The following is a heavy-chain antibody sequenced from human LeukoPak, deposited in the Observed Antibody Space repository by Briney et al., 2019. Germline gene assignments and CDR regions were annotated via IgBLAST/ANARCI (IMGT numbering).Heavy chain of an antibody. V-gene: IGHV1-69*05. Sequence: SVKVSCKASGGTFNNSAISWVRQAPGQGLEWLGGIMPLFGTAGYAQKFQGRVTITKDESTRTVYLELTRLTSDDTAVYYCARDVHGDYGSGWFDPWGQGTLVSVSS. D-gene: IGHD4-17*01. CDR3: ARDVHGDYGSGWFDP. CDR1: GGTFNNSA. CDR2: IMPLFGTA. J-gene: IGHJ5*02.